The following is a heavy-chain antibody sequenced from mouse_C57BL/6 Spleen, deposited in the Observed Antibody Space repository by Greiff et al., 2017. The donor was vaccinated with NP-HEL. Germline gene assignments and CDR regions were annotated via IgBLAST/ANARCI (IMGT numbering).Heavy chain of an antibody. CDR1: GYAFSSSW. CDR2: IYPGDGDT. D-gene: IGHD1-1*01. Sequence: QVQLQQSGPELVKPGASVKISCKASGYAFSSSWMNWVKQRPGKGLEWIGRIYPGDGDTNYNGKFKGKATLTADKSSSTAYMQLSSLTSEDSAVYFCARSPITTVVVHYFDYWGQGTTLTVSS. J-gene: IGHJ2*01. V-gene: IGHV1-82*01. CDR3: ARSPITTVVVHYFDY.